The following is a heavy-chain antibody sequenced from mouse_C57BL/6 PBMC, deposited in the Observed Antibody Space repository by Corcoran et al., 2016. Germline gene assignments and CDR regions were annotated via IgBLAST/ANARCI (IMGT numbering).Heavy chain of an antibody. Sequence: EVQLPQSGPELVKPGASVKIPCKASGYTFTDYNMDWVKQSHGKSLEWIGDINPNNGGTIYNQKFKGKATLTVDKSSSTAYMELRSLTSEDTAVYYCARDGYDYPSMDYWGQGTSVTVSS. CDR2: INPNNGGT. J-gene: IGHJ4*01. D-gene: IGHD2-4*01. CDR3: ARDGYDYPSMDY. CDR1: GYTFTDYN. V-gene: IGHV1-18*01.